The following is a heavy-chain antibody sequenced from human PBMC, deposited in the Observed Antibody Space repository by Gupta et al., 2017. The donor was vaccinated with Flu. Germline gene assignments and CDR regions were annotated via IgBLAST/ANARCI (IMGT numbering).Heavy chain of an antibody. J-gene: IGHJ2*01. V-gene: IGHV2-5*01. CDR3: ACVPVEPSGNYSSLYFDL. CDR2: IYWNDDK. D-gene: IGHD4-11*01. CDR1: GFPLTSVGEG. Sequence: QITLTESGPTLVEPTQTLTLTCTFSGFPLTSVGEGVGWIRQPSGEPLEWLALIYWNDDKRYNPSLKNRLTITKDTSTYQVVLTVTNMDPVDTATFYCACVPVEPSGNYSSLYFDLRGRDTLVSVSS.